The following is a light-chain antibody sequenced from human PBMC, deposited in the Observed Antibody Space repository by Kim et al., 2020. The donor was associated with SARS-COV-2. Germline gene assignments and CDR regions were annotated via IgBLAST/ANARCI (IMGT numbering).Light chain of an antibody. CDR2: DNN. J-gene: IGLJ2*01. CDR1: SYNIGNNY. V-gene: IGLV1-51*01. CDR3: GTWDSSLSAVV. Sequence: GQKVTISCSGSSYNIGNNYVSWYQQLPGTAPKRLIYDNNKRPSGIPDRFSGSKSGTSATLGITGLQTGDEADYYCGTWDSSLSAVVFGGGTQLTVL.